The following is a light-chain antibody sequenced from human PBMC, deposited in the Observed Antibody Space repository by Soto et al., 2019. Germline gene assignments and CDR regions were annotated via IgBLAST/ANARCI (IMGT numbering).Light chain of an antibody. J-gene: IGLJ2*01. V-gene: IGLV2-23*01. Sequence: QSVLTQPASVSGSPGQSITIYCTGTSSDRIWSYNLVSWYQQHPGKAPKLIIYAGIGRPSVVSDRFSVSTSDNTASLTIYGLQAEDEADYYCCSYSTSNDFAVFGGGTKVTVL. CDR3: CSYSTSNDFAV. CDR1: SSDRIWSYNL. CDR2: AGI.